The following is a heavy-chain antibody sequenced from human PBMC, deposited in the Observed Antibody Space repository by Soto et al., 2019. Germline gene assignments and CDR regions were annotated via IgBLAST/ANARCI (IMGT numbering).Heavy chain of an antibody. Sequence: SETLSLTCAVYGGSFSGYYWSWIRQPPGKGLEWIGEINHSGSTNYNPSLKSRVPISVETSKNQFSLKLGSVTAADTAVYYCASKLNPVVVVAARQNWFDPWGQGTLVTVSS. CDR1: GGSFSGYY. CDR2: INHSGST. CDR3: ASKLNPVVVVAARQNWFDP. J-gene: IGHJ5*02. D-gene: IGHD2-15*01. V-gene: IGHV4-34*01.